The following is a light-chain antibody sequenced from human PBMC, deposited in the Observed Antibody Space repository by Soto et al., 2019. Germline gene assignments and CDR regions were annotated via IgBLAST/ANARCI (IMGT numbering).Light chain of an antibody. CDR2: GAS. CDR1: HSVNSH. Sequence: MMMTQSPXTXXXXXGXXVTXSCRTSHSVNSHVAWYQQKPGQAPRLLLYGASTRATGIPVRFSGSGFGTEFTLTISSLQSEDFAVYYCQQYKNWPLFGQGTRLENK. CDR3: QQYKNWPL. V-gene: IGKV3-15*01. J-gene: IGKJ5*01.